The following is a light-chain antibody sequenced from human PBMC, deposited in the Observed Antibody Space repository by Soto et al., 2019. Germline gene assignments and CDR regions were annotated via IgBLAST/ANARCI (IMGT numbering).Light chain of an antibody. CDR3: QQYYSFPLT. Sequence: VILMTQSPSLLSASTGDRVTISCGMSQGISSYLAWYQQKPGKAPELLIYAASTLQSGVPSRFSGSGSGTDFTLTISCLQSEDFATYYCQQYYSFPLTFGQGTRLEIK. J-gene: IGKJ5*01. V-gene: IGKV1D-8*01. CDR2: AAS. CDR1: QGISSY.